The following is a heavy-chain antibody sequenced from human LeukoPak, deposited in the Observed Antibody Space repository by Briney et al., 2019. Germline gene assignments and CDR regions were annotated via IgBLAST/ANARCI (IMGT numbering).Heavy chain of an antibody. D-gene: IGHD1-26*01. Sequence: GGSLGLSCAASGFTFSSNWMHWVRQAPGKGLVWVSRINEDGSTTNYADSVKGRSTIFRDNAKNTLYLQMNSLRAEDTAVYYCVRDLGGRSGHWGQGTLVTVSS. J-gene: IGHJ4*02. V-gene: IGHV3-74*01. CDR1: GFTFSSNW. CDR3: VRDLGGRSGH. CDR2: INEDGSTT.